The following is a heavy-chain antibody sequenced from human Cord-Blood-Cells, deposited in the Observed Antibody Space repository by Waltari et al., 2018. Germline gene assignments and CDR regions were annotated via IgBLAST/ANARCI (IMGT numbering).Heavy chain of an antibody. CDR3: ARSTVVVPAANAFDI. V-gene: IGHV4-39*01. Sequence: QLQLQESGPGLVKPSETLSLTCTVSGGSISSSSYYWGWIRRPPGKGLEWIGSIYYSGSTYYNPSLKSRVTISVDTSKNQFSLKLSSVTAADTAVYYCARSTVVVPAANAFDIWGQGTMVTVSS. CDR2: IYYSGST. CDR1: GGSISSSSYY. D-gene: IGHD2-2*01. J-gene: IGHJ3*02.